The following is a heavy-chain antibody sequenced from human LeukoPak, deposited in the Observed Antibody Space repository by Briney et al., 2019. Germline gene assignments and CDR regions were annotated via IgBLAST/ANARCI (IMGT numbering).Heavy chain of an antibody. D-gene: IGHD5-24*01. CDR3: AKDIQLST. J-gene: IGHJ3*01. CDR1: GFTFSNSA. Sequence: GGSLRLSCAASGFTFSNSAMTWVRQAPGKGLEWVSLISFSGDSTFYAESVKGRFTIARDNSKDSLYLQMNSLRAEDTAIYYCAKDIQLSTWGLGTMVTVSS. V-gene: IGHV3-23*01. CDR2: ISFSGDST.